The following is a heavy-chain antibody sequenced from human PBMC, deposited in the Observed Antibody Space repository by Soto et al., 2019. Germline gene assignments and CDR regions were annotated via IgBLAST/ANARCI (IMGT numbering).Heavy chain of an antibody. V-gene: IGHV1-18*03. Sequence: ASVKVSCKTSGYTFTAYDIYWVRQAPGQGLEWMGWIRAYNGDTNYAQKFQTRVTMTTDKSTDTAYMDLRSLTSDDMAIYYCARAGAAPYYYYGLDVWGQGTTVTVSS. CDR2: IRAYNGDT. J-gene: IGHJ6*02. CDR1: GYTFTAYD. CDR3: ARAGAAPYYYYGLDV. D-gene: IGHD3-10*01.